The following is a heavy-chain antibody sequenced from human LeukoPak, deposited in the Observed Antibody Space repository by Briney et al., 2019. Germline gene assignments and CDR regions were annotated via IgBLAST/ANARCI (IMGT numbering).Heavy chain of an antibody. CDR3: ARDPHSSGEVDY. CDR2: ISSSGSTI. CDR1: GFTFRTYN. D-gene: IGHD6-19*01. V-gene: IGHV3-48*04. Sequence: GGPLRLSCAASGFTFRTYNMNWVRQAPGKGLEWVSYISSSGSTIYYADSVKGRFTISRDNAKNSLYLQMNSLRAEDTAVYYCARDPHSSGEVDYWGQGTLVTVSS. J-gene: IGHJ4*02.